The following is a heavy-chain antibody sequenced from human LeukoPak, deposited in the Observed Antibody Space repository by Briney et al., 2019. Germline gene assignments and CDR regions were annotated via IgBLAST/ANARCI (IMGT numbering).Heavy chain of an antibody. Sequence: PGGSLRLSCAASGFSFSAYWMTWVRQAPGTGLEWVANINPAGSETYYVDPVKGRFTISRDNAKNLVYLQMNSLRAEDTAVYYCARFGYVAAVDLWGQGTLVTV. CDR3: ARFGYVAAVDL. D-gene: IGHD2-15*01. J-gene: IGHJ4*02. CDR2: INPAGSET. CDR1: GFSFSAYW. V-gene: IGHV3-7*01.